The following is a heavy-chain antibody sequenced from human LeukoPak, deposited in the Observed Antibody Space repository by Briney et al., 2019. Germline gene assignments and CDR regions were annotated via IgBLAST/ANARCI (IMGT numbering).Heavy chain of an antibody. CDR3: ARDNIKRITMIVGVDY. CDR2: IWYDGSNK. V-gene: IGHV3-33*08. J-gene: IGHJ4*02. CDR1: GFTFSDYS. D-gene: IGHD3-22*01. Sequence: PGGSLRLSCEASGFTFSDYSMNWVRQAPGKGLEWVAVIWYDGSNKYYADSVKGRFTISRDNSKNTLYLQMNSLRAEDTAVYYCARDNIKRITMIVGVDYWGQGTLVTVSS.